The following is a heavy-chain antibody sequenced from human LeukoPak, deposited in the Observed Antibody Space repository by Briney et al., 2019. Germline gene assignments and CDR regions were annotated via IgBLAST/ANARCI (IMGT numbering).Heavy chain of an antibody. CDR1: GFTFSDYY. D-gene: IGHD3-22*01. V-gene: IGHV3-11*01. J-gene: IGHJ5*02. Sequence: GGSLRLSCAASGFTFSDYYMSWIRQAPGKGLEWLSSISNSGSSIYYADSVKGRFTISRDNAKNSLYLQMNSLRAEDTAVYYCARDGGYYYSDNWFDPWGQGTLVTVSS. CDR2: ISNSGSSI. CDR3: ARDGGYYYSDNWFDP.